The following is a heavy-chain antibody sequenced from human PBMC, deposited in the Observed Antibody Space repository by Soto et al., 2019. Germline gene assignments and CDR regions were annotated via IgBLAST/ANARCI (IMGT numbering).Heavy chain of an antibody. V-gene: IGHV4-59*08. D-gene: IGHD3-16*01. CDR3: ARLLGITSVFDI. CDR2: IYYRGGT. CDR1: GGSISNYY. J-gene: IGHJ3*02. Sequence: SETLSLTCTVSGGSISNYYWSWIRQPPGKGLEWIGYIYYRGGTNYKSSLKSRVTISVDTSRNQFSLKLSSVTAADTAVYYCARLLGITSVFDIWGQGTMVTVSS.